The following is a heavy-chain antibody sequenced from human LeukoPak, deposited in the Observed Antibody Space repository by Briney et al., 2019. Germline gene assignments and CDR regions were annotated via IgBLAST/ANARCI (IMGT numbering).Heavy chain of an antibody. CDR3: ARGLYDFWSGLHYYNGMDV. D-gene: IGHD3-3*01. Sequence: SETLSLTCTVSGGSISSYYWSWIRQPPGKGLEWIGYIYYSGSTNYNPSLKSRVTISVDTSKNQFSLKLSSVTAADTAVYYCARGLYDFWSGLHYYNGMDVWGQGTTVTVSS. CDR2: IYYSGST. J-gene: IGHJ6*02. V-gene: IGHV4-59*01. CDR1: GGSISSYY.